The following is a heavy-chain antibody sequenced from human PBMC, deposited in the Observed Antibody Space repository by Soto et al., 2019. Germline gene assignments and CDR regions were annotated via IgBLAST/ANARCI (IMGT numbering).Heavy chain of an antibody. CDR1: GYSFTSYW. V-gene: IGHV5-10-1*01. Sequence: GESLKISCKGSGYSFTSYWISWVRQMPGKGLEWMGRIDPSDSYTNYSPSFQGHVTISADKSISTAYLQWSSLKASDTAVYYCARGGGVAAAGTNYWGQGTLVTVSS. CDR3: ARGGGVAAAGTNY. J-gene: IGHJ4*02. D-gene: IGHD6-13*01. CDR2: IDPSDSYT.